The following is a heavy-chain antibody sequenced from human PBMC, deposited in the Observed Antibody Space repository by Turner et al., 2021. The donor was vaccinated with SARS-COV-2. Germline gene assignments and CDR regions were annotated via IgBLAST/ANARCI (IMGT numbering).Heavy chain of an antibody. Sequence: QVQMVESGGGVVQPGRSLRLSWAASGFTFSSYGMHWVRQAPGKGLGWVAVRWYDGSKKYYADSVKGRFTISRDNSKNTLYLQMNSLRAEDTAVYYCARDRGLSYDFWSAYYESWFDPWGQGTLVTVSS. CDR2: RWYDGSKK. D-gene: IGHD3-3*01. J-gene: IGHJ5*02. CDR3: ARDRGLSYDFWSAYYESWFDP. V-gene: IGHV3-33*01. CDR1: GFTFSSYG.